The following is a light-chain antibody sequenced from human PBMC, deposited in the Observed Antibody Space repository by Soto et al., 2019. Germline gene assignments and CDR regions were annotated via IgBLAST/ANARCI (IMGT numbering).Light chain of an antibody. Sequence: EIVLTQSPATLSVSPGESATLSCRASQNVNIDLVWYQQKPGQAPKVLMFSASARETGIPARFSGGGSVTEFTLTISSLQPEDSAVYYCQQYNTWPFTFGPGTKVDIK. CDR3: QQYNTWPFT. CDR2: SAS. J-gene: IGKJ3*01. CDR1: QNVNID. V-gene: IGKV3D-15*01.